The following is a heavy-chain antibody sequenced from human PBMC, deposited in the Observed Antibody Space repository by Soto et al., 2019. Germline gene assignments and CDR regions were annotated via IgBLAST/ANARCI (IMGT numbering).Heavy chain of an antibody. V-gene: IGHV4-30-2*05. Sequence: LFLTCAVSGGSISSGGYSWSWIRQPPGKGLEWIGYIYHSGSTYYNPSLKSRVTISVDTSKNQFSLKLSSVTAADTAVYYCARVVYYYDSSGYYYFGYWGQGTLGTVSS. D-gene: IGHD3-22*01. CDR3: ARVVYYYDSSGYYYFGY. CDR1: GGSISSGGYS. CDR2: IYHSGST. J-gene: IGHJ4*02.